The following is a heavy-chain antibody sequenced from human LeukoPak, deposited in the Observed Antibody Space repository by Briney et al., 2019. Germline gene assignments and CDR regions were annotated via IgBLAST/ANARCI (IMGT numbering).Heavy chain of an antibody. CDR3: ARSPQYGMDV. CDR2: MSPNSGNT. J-gene: IGHJ6*02. V-gene: IGHV1-8*01. CDR1: GYTFTSYD. Sequence: ASVKVSCKASGYTFTSYDINWVRQATGQGLEWMGWMSPNSGNTGYPQKFQGRVTMTRNTSISTAYMELSSLRSEDTAVYYCARSPQYGMDVWGQGTTVTVSS.